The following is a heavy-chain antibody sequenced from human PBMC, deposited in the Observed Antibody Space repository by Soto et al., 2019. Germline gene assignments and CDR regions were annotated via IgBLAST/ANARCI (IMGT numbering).Heavy chain of an antibody. D-gene: IGHD1-7*01. V-gene: IGHV1-2*02. CDR2: ISPNSGGT. CDR3: GRGRSGELVVFY. Sequence: ASVKVSCKASGYTFTSYGIHWVRQAPGQGLEWMGEISPNSGGTKYAQKFQGRVTMTRDTSITTVYMELSNLSPDDTAVYYCGRGRSGELVVFYWGQGTLVTVSS. CDR1: GYTFTSYG. J-gene: IGHJ4*02.